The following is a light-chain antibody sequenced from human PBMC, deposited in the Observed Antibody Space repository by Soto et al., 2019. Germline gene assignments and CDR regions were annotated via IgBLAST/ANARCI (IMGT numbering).Light chain of an antibody. CDR3: SSYTSTNTVI. CDR1: SSDVGGYNY. V-gene: IGLV2-14*03. CDR2: DVS. Sequence: QSALTQPASVSGSPGQSITISCTGTSSDVGGYNYVSWYQHHPGKAPKLMIYDVSNRPSGVSNRFSGSKSGNMASLTISGLQAEDEADYYCSSYTSTNTVIFGGGTKLTVL. J-gene: IGLJ2*01.